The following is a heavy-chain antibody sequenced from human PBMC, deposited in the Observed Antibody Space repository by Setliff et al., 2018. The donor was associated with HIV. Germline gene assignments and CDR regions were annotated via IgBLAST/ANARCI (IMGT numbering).Heavy chain of an antibody. Sequence: SVKVSCQASGYSFTTYSINWLRQAPGQGPEWMGWIHTSTGKPTYVRDFTGRFVFSLDTSVNTAFLQISDLKTKDTAVYYCARNSPFPPSSGAHFDFWGPGTLVTVSS. V-gene: IGHV7-4-1*02. D-gene: IGHD3-22*01. CDR3: ARNSPFPPSSGAHFDF. CDR2: IHTSTGKP. J-gene: IGHJ4*02. CDR1: GYSFTTYS.